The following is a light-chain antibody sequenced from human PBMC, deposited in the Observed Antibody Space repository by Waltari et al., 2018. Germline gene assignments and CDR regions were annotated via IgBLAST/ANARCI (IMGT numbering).Light chain of an antibody. CDR3: QQAKSFPIT. J-gene: IGKJ5*01. CDR1: QGIDNW. CDR2: AAY. V-gene: IGKV1-12*01. Sequence: DIQMTQSPSAVSASIGDRVTITCRASQGIDNWLAWYQQKPGKAPKLLISAAYNLHSWVPSRFSGSRSETEFTLTINNLQPEDFATYFCQQAKSFPITFGQGTQLEIK.